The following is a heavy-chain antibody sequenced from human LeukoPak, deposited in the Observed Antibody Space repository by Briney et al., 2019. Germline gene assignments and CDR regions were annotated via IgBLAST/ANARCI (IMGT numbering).Heavy chain of an antibody. CDR3: ARTQYGGYVNY. J-gene: IGHJ4*02. CDR2: IYYSGNT. Sequence: SETLSLTCTVSGGSISSYYWSWIRQPPGKGLEWIGYIYYSGNTNYNPSLKSRVTISVDTSKNQFSLKLSSVTAADTAVYYCARTQYGGYVNYWGQGTLVTVSS. D-gene: IGHD4/OR15-4a*01. V-gene: IGHV4-59*08. CDR1: GGSISSYY.